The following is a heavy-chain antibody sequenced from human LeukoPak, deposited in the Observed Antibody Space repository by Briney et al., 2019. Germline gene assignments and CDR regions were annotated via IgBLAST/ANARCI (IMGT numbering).Heavy chain of an antibody. V-gene: IGHV3-30*18. J-gene: IGHJ6*02. D-gene: IGHD2-2*01. Sequence: PWGSLRLSCAASGFTFSSYGMHWVRQAPGKGLEWVAVILYDGSNKYYADSVKGRFTISRDNSKNTLYLQMNSLRAEDTAVYYCAKDLGVPAARYYYYGMDVWGQGTTVTVSS. CDR1: GFTFSSYG. CDR3: AKDLGVPAARYYYYGMDV. CDR2: ILYDGSNK.